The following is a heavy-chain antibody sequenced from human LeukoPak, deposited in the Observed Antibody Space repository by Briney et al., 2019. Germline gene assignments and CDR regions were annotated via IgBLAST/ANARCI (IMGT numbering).Heavy chain of an antibody. D-gene: IGHD3-16*01. J-gene: IGHJ4*02. V-gene: IGHV4-4*09. Sequence: SETLSLTCSVSGDSISNYYWNWIRQSPGKGLEWIGYILSSGSTHHNPSLASRISLSMDPSKNQFSLKLSSVTAADTAVYHCAREVGEFRAFDYWGQGTLVTVSS. CDR3: AREVGEFRAFDY. CDR2: ILSSGST. CDR1: GDSISNYY.